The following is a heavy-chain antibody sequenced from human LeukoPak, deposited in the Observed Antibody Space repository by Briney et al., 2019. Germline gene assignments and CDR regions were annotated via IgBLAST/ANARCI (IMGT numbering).Heavy chain of an antibody. CDR2: ISYDGSNK. D-gene: IGHD1-26*01. CDR1: GFILSIYA. Sequence: GGSLRLSCAASGFILSIYAMSWVRQAPGKGLEWVAVISYDGSNKYYADSVKGRFTISRDNSKNTLYLQMNSLRAEDTAVYYCARDALVIVGAIDYWGQGTLVTVSS. V-gene: IGHV3-30-3*01. J-gene: IGHJ4*02. CDR3: ARDALVIVGAIDY.